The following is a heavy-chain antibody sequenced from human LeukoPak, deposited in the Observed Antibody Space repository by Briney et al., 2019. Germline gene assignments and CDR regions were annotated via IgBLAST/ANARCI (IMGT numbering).Heavy chain of an antibody. CDR1: GFTFSSYW. D-gene: IGHD5-24*01. CDR3: VRVRSDGSQGAFDI. J-gene: IGHJ3*02. V-gene: IGHV3-74*01. Sequence: GGSLRLSCAASGFTFSSYWMHWVRQVPGKGLVWVSRIDNDGSSTSYADSVKGRFTISRDNAKNTLYLKMNSLRAEDTAVYYCVRVRSDGSQGAFDIWGQGNMVTVSS. CDR2: IDNDGSST.